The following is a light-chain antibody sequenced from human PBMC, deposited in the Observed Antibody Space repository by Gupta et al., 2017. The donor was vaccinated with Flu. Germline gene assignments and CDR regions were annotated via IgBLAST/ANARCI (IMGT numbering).Light chain of an antibody. CDR2: EVS. CDR3: SSYTSSYEGYV. CDR1: SIDVGGHKF. Sequence: QSALPQPASASGSPGQSITISCTGTSIDVGGHKFVSWFQQHPGKVPKLMIYEVSNRPSGVSNRFSGSKSGNTASLTISGLQAEDEADYYCSSYTSSYEGYVFGTGTRVTVL. J-gene: IGLJ1*01. V-gene: IGLV2-14*01.